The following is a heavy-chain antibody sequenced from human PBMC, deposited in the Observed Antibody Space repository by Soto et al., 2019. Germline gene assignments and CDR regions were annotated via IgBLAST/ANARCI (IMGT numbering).Heavy chain of an antibody. D-gene: IGHD2-15*01. CDR2: INSDGSST. CDR1: GFTFSSYW. V-gene: IGHV3-74*01. CDR3: ARTYCSGGSCYPQDAFDI. J-gene: IGHJ3*02. Sequence: EVQLVESGGGLVQPGGSLRLSCAASGFTFSSYWMHWVRQAPGKGLVWVSRINSDGSSTSYADSVKGRFTIARDNAKNTPYMQMNSRRAEDTAVYYCARTYCSGGSCYPQDAFDIWGQGTMVTVSS.